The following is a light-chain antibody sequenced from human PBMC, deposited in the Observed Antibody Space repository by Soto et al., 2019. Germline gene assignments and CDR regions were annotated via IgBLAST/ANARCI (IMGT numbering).Light chain of an antibody. J-gene: IGLJ1*01. V-gene: IGLV2-14*01. CDR3: SSYTSSSTPYV. CDR2: DVS. CDR1: SSDVGGYNY. Sequence: VLTQPASVSGSPGQSITISCTGTSSDVGGYNYVSWYQQHPGKAPKLMIYDVSNRPSGVSNRFSGSKSGNTASLTISGLQAEDEADYYCSSYTSSSTPYVFGTGTKVTV.